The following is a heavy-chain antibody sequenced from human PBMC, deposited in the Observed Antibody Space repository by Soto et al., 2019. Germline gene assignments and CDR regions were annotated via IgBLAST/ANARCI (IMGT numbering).Heavy chain of an antibody. J-gene: IGHJ3*02. V-gene: IGHV1-8*01. D-gene: IGHD2-8*01. CDR1: GYTFTSYD. CDR2: MNPNSGNT. Sequence: GASVKVSCKASGYTFTSYDMNWVRQATGQGLEWMGWMNPNSGNTGYAQKFQGRVTMTGNTSISTAYMELSSLRSEDTAVYYCARRPDCTNGVCYDAFDIWGQGTMVTVSS. CDR3: ARRPDCTNGVCYDAFDI.